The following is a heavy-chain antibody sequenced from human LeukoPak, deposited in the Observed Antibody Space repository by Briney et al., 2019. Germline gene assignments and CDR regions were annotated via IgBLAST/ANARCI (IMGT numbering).Heavy chain of an antibody. CDR3: ARDRGGYGSGSYWYYYYYGMDV. CDR1: GYTFTSYD. J-gene: IGHJ6*02. CDR2: MNPNSGNT. Sequence: ASVKVSCKASGYTFTSYDINWVRQATGQGLEWMGWMNPNSGNTGYAQKFQGRVTMTRNTSISTAYMELSSLRSEDTAVYYCARDRGGYGSGSYWYYYYYGMDVWGQGTTVTVSS. V-gene: IGHV1-8*01. D-gene: IGHD3-10*01.